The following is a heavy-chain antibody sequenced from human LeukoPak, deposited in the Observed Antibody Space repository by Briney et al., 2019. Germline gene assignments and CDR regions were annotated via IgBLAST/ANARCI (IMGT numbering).Heavy chain of an antibody. Sequence: GGSLRLSCAASGFTFRSFGMHLVRQAPGKGLEWVAFIRFDGSNQYYADSVKGRFTISRDNSNNTLFLQMNSLRVDDTAVYFCAKGYGESHFDSWGQGTLVTVSS. D-gene: IGHD4/OR15-4a*01. CDR1: GFTFRSFG. V-gene: IGHV3-30*02. CDR2: IRFDGSNQ. CDR3: AKGYGESHFDS. J-gene: IGHJ4*02.